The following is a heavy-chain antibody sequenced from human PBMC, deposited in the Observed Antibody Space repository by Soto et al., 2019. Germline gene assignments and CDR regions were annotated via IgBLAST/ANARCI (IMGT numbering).Heavy chain of an antibody. Sequence: QVQLVESGGGVVQPGRSLRLSCAASGFTFSSYGMHWVRQAPGKGLEWVAVISYDGSNKYYADSVKGRFTISRDNSKNQLYLQMNSLRAEDTAVYYCAKVPAKGIAVAGYYFEYWGQGTLVTVSS. CDR1: GFTFSSYG. V-gene: IGHV3-30*18. CDR2: ISYDGSNK. CDR3: AKVPAKGIAVAGYYFEY. D-gene: IGHD6-19*01. J-gene: IGHJ4*01.